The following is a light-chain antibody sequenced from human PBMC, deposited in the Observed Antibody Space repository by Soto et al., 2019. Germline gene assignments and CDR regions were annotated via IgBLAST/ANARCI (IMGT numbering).Light chain of an antibody. CDR2: GVS. Sequence: QSALTQPASVSGSPGQSSTISCTGTSSDIGGYNFVSWYQHHPGKAPRLMIFGVSDRPSGVSDRFSGSKSGNTASLTISGLQAEDEADYYCSSYISSSTPYVFGTGTKVTVL. CDR1: SSDIGGYNF. CDR3: SSYISSSTPYV. J-gene: IGLJ1*01. V-gene: IGLV2-14*03.